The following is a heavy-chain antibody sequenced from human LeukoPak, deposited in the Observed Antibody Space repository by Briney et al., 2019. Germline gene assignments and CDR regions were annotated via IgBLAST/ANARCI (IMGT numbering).Heavy chain of an antibody. Sequence: SETLSLTCTVSGGSISGYYWSWIRQPPGKGLEWIGEINHSGSTNYNPSLKSRVTISVDTSKNQFSLKLSSVTAADTAVYYCAREANYYGSGSSSGFDPWGQGTLVTVSS. CDR1: GGSISGYY. CDR2: INHSGST. J-gene: IGHJ5*02. V-gene: IGHV4-34*01. CDR3: AREANYYGSGSSSGFDP. D-gene: IGHD3-10*01.